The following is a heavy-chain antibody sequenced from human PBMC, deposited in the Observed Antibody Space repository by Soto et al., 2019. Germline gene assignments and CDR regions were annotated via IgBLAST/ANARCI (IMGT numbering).Heavy chain of an antibody. CDR1: GDSVISDHYY. V-gene: IGHV4-39*01. CDR2: VNYRGNS. CDR3: ARQGGNKFDY. D-gene: IGHD3-16*01. J-gene: IGHJ4*02. Sequence: QLQLQESGPGLVKPSETLSLSCTVSGDSVISDHYYWAWVRQPPGKGLEWIGNVNYRGNSYQNPSLKIRVTITADTSTNQLSLKLTSVTAADTSVYYCARQGGNKFDYWGQGTLGTVSS.